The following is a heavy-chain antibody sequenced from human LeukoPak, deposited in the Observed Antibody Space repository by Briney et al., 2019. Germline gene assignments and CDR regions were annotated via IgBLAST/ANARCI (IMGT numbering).Heavy chain of an antibody. V-gene: IGHV4-34*01. D-gene: IGHD4-17*01. CDR3: ATPGGDYGVFGS. CDR1: GGPFSGYF. CDR2: INHSGST. Sequence: SETLALTRAGYGGPFSGYFWSWIRQPAGEGLEWIGEINHSGSTNYNPSLKSRVTISVDTSKHQFSLQLSSATAADTAVYYCATPGGDYGVFGSWGQGTLVTVSS. J-gene: IGHJ4*02.